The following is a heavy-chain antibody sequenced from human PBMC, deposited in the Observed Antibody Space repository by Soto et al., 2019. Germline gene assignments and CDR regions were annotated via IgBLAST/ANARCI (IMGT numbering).Heavy chain of an antibody. CDR2: IYYSGST. J-gene: IGHJ3*02. Sequence: PSETLSLTCSVSGDTVTSDFWNWIRQPPGKGLEWIGYIYYSGSTNYNPSLKSRVTISVDTSKNQFSLKLSSVTAADTAVYYCARRYGSCFDIWGQGTMVTVSS. CDR3: ARRYGSCFDI. V-gene: IGHV4-59*08. D-gene: IGHD3-10*01. CDR1: GDTVTSDF.